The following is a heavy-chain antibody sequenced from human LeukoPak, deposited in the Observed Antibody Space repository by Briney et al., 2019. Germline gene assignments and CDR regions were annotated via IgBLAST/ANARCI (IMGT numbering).Heavy chain of an antibody. J-gene: IGHJ4*02. D-gene: IGHD5-18*01. CDR2: ISSSSSYI. Sequence: GWSLRLSCAGSGFTFSSYSMNWVRQAQGKGLEWVSSISSSSSYIYYADSVKGRFTISRDNAKNSLYLQMDSLRAEDTAVYYCARADWDTAMIDYWGQGTLVTVSS. V-gene: IGHV3-21*01. CDR1: GFTFSSYS. CDR3: ARADWDTAMIDY.